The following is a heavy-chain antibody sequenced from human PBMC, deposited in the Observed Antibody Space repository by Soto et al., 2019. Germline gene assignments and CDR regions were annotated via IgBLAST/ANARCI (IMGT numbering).Heavy chain of an antibody. Sequence: GGSLRLSCAASGFTFSSYAMTWVRQAPGKGLEWVSGISGSGGSTYYADSVKGRFTTSRDSSKNTLYLQMNSLRAEDTAVYYCAKDRSLVTIFGVTTLWGQGTMVTVSS. V-gene: IGHV3-23*01. CDR2: ISGSGGST. J-gene: IGHJ3*01. CDR1: GFTFSSYA. CDR3: AKDRSLVTIFGVTTL. D-gene: IGHD3-3*01.